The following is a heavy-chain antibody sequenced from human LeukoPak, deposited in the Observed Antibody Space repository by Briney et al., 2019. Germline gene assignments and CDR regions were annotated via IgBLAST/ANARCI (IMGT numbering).Heavy chain of an antibody. Sequence: PGGSLRLSCAASGFTFSDYYMNWVRQAPGKGLEWVSSISSSSSYIYYADSVKGRFTISRDNAKNSLYLQMNSLRAEDTAVYYCARDDGSYSRSPGFDNWGQGTLVTVSS. CDR1: GFTFSDYY. D-gene: IGHD1-26*01. J-gene: IGHJ4*02. CDR3: ARDDGSYSRSPGFDN. V-gene: IGHV3-21*01. CDR2: ISSSSSYI.